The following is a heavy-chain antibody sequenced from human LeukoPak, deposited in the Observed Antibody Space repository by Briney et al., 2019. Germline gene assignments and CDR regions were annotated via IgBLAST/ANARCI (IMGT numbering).Heavy chain of an antibody. CDR3: ATDGFSGSYSSFDI. V-gene: IGHV3-15*01. Sequence: GGFLRLSCVVSGFTFSNAWMSWVRLAPGKGLEWVGRIRSEAYGGTTDYTAPVKGRFTISRDDSKNTLYLQMNSLKTEDTAVYYCATDGFSGSYSSFDIWGQGTMVTVS. D-gene: IGHD1-26*01. CDR2: IRSEAYGGTT. J-gene: IGHJ3*02. CDR1: GFTFSNAW.